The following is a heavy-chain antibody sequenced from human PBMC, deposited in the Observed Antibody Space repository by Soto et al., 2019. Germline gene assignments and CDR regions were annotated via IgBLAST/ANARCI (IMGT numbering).Heavy chain of an antibody. D-gene: IGHD1-26*01. V-gene: IGHV1-18*04. Sequence: QVQLVQSGAEVKKPGASVRVSCETSGYTFTHYGICWVRQAPGQGLEWMGWISIYDGSTAYSQKFQDRLTMTRDTSTSTVYMELRSLRSDDTAMYYCAREAGSGSYYPEDYWGQGTLVTVSS. CDR3: AREAGSGSYYPEDY. CDR1: GYTFTHYG. CDR2: ISIYDGST. J-gene: IGHJ4*02.